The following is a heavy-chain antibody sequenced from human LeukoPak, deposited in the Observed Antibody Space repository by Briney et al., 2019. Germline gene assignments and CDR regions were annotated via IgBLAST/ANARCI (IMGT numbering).Heavy chain of an antibody. CDR1: GSTVSSNY. CDR2: IYSGGST. CDR3: ARRLPTAWGADY. Sequence: GGSLRLSCAASGSTVSSNYMSWIRQAPGKGLEWVSVIYSGGSTYYADSVRGRFTISRDNSKNTLYLQMNSLRAEDTAVYYCARRLPTAWGADYWGQGTLVTVSS. D-gene: IGHD7-27*01. V-gene: IGHV3-53*01. J-gene: IGHJ4*02.